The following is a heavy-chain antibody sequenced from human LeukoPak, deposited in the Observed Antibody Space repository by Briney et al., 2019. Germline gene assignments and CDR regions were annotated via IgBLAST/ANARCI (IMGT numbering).Heavy chain of an antibody. CDR1: GFTFSSYG. J-gene: IGHJ4*02. D-gene: IGHD3-10*01. Sequence: GGSLTLSCAASGFTFSSYGMSWVRQAPGKGLEWVSAISGSGGSTYYADSVKGRFTISRDNSKNTLYLQMNSLRAEDTAVYYCAKYRDQKSEAGKIDYWGQGTLVTVSS. CDR3: AKYRDQKSEAGKIDY. CDR2: ISGSGGST. V-gene: IGHV3-23*01.